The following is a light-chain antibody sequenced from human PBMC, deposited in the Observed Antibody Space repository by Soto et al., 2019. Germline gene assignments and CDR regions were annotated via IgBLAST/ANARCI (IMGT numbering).Light chain of an antibody. CDR2: DVS. CDR1: SSDVGAYNY. J-gene: IGLJ1*01. V-gene: IGLV2-14*03. CDR3: NSYTTSSTYV. Sequence: QSVLTQPASVSGSPGQSIAISCTGTSSDVGAYNYVSWYQQHPGKAPKLMIYDVSNRPSGVSNRFSGSKSGNTASLTISGLQAEDEADYYCNSYTTSSTYVFGTGTKVTLL.